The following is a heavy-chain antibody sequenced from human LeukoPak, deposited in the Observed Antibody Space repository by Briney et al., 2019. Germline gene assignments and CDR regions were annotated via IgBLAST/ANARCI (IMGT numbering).Heavy chain of an antibody. D-gene: IGHD2-15*01. J-gene: IGHJ6*03. Sequence: PGGSLRLSCAASRFTFDEYGMSWVRQTAGKGLEWVSGINWNGRSIGYADSVKGRFTVSRDNAKSSLYLQMNSLRAEDTAVYYCARDGGYCSGVTCYNHYYYMDVWGKGTTVTISS. V-gene: IGHV3-20*04. CDR2: INWNGRSI. CDR1: RFTFDEYG. CDR3: ARDGGYCSGVTCYNHYYYMDV.